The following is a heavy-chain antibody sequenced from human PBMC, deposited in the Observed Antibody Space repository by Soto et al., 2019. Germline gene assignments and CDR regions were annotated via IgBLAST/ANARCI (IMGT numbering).Heavy chain of an antibody. V-gene: IGHV4-4*07. CDR1: GASITAYF. CDR3: ASEGRNYYNGMDV. J-gene: IGHJ6*02. D-gene: IGHD3-10*01. Sequence: SETLSLTCSVSGASITAYFWSWVRQPAGKGLEWIGRVSPGEITKYNPSLKSRVSMSVDMSKNQFSLELTSVTAADTAVYYCASEGRNYYNGMDVWGPGTSVTVSS. CDR2: VSPGEIT.